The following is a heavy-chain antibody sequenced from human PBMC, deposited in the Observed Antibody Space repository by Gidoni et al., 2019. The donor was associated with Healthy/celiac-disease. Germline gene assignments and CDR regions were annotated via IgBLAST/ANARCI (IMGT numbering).Heavy chain of an antibody. D-gene: IGHD2-2*01. J-gene: IGHJ6*02. Sequence: QVQLVEYGGGVVQPGRSLRLPWAAPGFPFRGDGRPWVRQAPGKGLEWVAVISYDGSNKYYADSVKGRFTISRDNSKNTLYLQMNSLRAEDTAVYYCAKVSCSSTSCPLYYYYGMDVWGQGTTVTVSS. CDR1: GFPFRGDG. CDR2: ISYDGSNK. CDR3: AKVSCSSTSCPLYYYYGMDV. V-gene: IGHV3-30*18.